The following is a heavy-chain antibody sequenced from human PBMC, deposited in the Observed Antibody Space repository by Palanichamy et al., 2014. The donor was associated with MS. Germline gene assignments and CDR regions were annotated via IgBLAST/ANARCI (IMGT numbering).Heavy chain of an antibody. CDR1: GFIFSDHS. J-gene: IGHJ4*02. V-gene: IGHV3-21*01. CDR3: ARRMSGSDWSVDY. D-gene: IGHD6-19*01. Sequence: EVQLVESGGGXVQAGGSLRLSCAGSGFIFSDHSINLGSARAPGKGLEWVSSISGSSTYIYYADSVKGRFTISRDNAKNSLYLQMNSLRAEDTAMYYCARRMSGSDWSVDYWGQGTLVTVSS. CDR2: ISGSSTYI.